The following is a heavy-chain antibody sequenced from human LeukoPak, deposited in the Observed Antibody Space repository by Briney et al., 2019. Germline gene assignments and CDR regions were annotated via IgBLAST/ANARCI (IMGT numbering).Heavy chain of an antibody. D-gene: IGHD2-2*02. Sequence: ASMKVSCKASGYTLTSYGISWVRQAPGQGLEWMGWISAYNGNTNYAQKLQGRVTMTTDTSTSTAYMELRSLRSDDTAVYYCARGYCSSTSCYIEDNWFDPWGQGTLVTVSS. CDR3: ARGYCSSTSCYIEDNWFDP. J-gene: IGHJ5*02. CDR2: ISAYNGNT. CDR1: GYTLTSYG. V-gene: IGHV1-18*01.